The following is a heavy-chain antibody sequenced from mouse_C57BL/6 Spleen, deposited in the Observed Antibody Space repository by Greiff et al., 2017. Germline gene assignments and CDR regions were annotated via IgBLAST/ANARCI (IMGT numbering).Heavy chain of an antibody. CDR2: IDPSDSET. Sequence: QVQLQQPGAELVRPGSSVKLSCKASGYTFTSYWMHWVKQRPIQGLEWIGNIDPSDSETHYNQKFKDKATLTVDKSSSTAYMQLSSLTSEYSAVYYCARWDYYSNPYYAIDYWGQGTSVTVAS. V-gene: IGHV1-52*01. J-gene: IGHJ4*01. CDR1: GYTFTSYW. D-gene: IGHD2-5*01. CDR3: ARWDYYSNPYYAIDY.